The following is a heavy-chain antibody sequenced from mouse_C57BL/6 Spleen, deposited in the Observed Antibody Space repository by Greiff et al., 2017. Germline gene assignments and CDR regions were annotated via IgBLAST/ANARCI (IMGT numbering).Heavy chain of an antibody. Sequence: EVKLEESGGGLVQPGGSMKLSCAASGFTFSDAWMDWVRQSPEKGLEWVAEIRNKANNPATYYAETVKGRFTISRAASKSSVYLQMNSLRAEDTGIYYCTRPDLIYDGYYGFAYWGQGTLVTVSA. V-gene: IGHV6-6*01. CDR2: IRNKANNPAT. J-gene: IGHJ3*01. CDR1: GFTFSDAW. D-gene: IGHD2-3*01. CDR3: TRPDLIYDGYYGFAY.